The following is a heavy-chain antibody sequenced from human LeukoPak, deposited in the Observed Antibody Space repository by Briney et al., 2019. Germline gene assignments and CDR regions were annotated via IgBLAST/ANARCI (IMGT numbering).Heavy chain of an antibody. Sequence: GESLKISCKGSGYSFTSYWIGWVRQMPGKGLEWMGIIYPGDSDTRYSPSFQGQVTISADKSISTAYLQWSSLRASDTAMYYCARGSPRFGELLRPNDAFDIWGQGTMVTVSS. V-gene: IGHV5-51*01. J-gene: IGHJ3*02. D-gene: IGHD3-10*01. CDR3: ARGSPRFGELLRPNDAFDI. CDR1: GYSFTSYW. CDR2: IYPGDSDT.